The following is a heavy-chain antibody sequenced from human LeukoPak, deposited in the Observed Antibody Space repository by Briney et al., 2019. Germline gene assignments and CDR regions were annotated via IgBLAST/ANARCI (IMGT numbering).Heavy chain of an antibody. V-gene: IGHV4-38-2*01. CDR2: IYYSGST. Sequence: LRLSCAASGFTFSDYYMSWIRQAPGKGLEWIGSIYYSGSTYYNPSLKSRVTISVDTSKNQFSLKLSSVTAADTAVYYCARKAAAALLTDYWGQGTLVTVSS. D-gene: IGHD6-13*01. CDR3: ARKAAAALLTDY. J-gene: IGHJ4*02. CDR1: GFTFSDYY.